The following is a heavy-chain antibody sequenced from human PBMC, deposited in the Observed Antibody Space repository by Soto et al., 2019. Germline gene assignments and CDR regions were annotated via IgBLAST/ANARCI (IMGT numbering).Heavy chain of an antibody. Sequence: GGSLRLSCAASGFTFSSYGMHWVRQAPGKGLEWVAVIWYDGSNEYYADSVKGRFTISRDNSKNTLYLQMNSLRAEDTAVYYCARDQVITGTTFLYYYGMDVWGQGTTVTVSS. J-gene: IGHJ6*02. V-gene: IGHV3-33*01. D-gene: IGHD1-7*01. CDR3: ARDQVITGTTFLYYYGMDV. CDR1: GFTFSSYG. CDR2: IWYDGSNE.